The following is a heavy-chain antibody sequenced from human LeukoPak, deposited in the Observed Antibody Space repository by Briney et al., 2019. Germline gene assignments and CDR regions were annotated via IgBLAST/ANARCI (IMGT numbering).Heavy chain of an antibody. CDR1: GYTFTGKF. V-gene: IGHV1-2*02. CDR2: IDPNSGGT. J-gene: IGHJ4*02. Sequence: ASVKVSCKASGYTFTGKFFHWVRQAPGQGLEWMGWIDPNSGGTDYAQKFRGRVTMTRDTSTSTAYMDLSSLISDDTAVYYCARDREGLAYFDYWGQGTPVTVSS. D-gene: IGHD3/OR15-3a*01. CDR3: ARDREGLAYFDY.